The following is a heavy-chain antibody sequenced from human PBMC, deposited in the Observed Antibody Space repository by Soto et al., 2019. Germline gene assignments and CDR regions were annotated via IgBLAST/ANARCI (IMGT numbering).Heavy chain of an antibody. CDR1: GGTFSSYD. Sequence: QVQLVQSGAEVKKPGSSVKVSCKASGGTFSSYDISWMRQAPGQGLEWMGGIIPIFGTANYAQKFQGRVTITADESTSTAYMVLSSLRSEDTAVYYCARVKGEKISWYYDLWGRGTLVTVSS. V-gene: IGHV1-69*12. D-gene: IGHD3-16*01. J-gene: IGHJ2*01. CDR3: ARVKGEKISWYYDL. CDR2: IIPIFGTA.